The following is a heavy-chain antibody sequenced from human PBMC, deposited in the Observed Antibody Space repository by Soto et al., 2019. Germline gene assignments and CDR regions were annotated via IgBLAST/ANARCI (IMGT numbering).Heavy chain of an antibody. V-gene: IGHV1-18*01. Sequence: GASVKVSCKSSGYNFISHSITWLRQAPGQGLEWMGRISAYNGNTNYAQKLQGRVTMTTDTSTGTAYMELRSLISDDTAVYYCARGAFCGGAPGCRDMDVWGQGTTVTVSS. J-gene: IGHJ6*02. CDR3: ARGAFCGGAPGCRDMDV. CDR1: GYNFISHS. D-gene: IGHD2-21*01. CDR2: ISAYNGNT.